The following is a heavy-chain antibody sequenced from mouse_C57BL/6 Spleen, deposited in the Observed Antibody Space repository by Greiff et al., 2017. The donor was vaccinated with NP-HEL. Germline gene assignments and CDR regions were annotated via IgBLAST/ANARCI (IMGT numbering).Heavy chain of an antibody. V-gene: IGHV1-77*01. CDR3: ARSGSRYYFDY. Sequence: QVQLQQSGAELVKPGASVKISCKASGYTFTDYYINWVKQRPGQGLEWIGKIGPGSGRNYYNEKFKGKATLTADKSSSTAYMQLSSLTSEDSAVYFCARSGSRYYFDYWGQGTTLTVSS. D-gene: IGHD3-1*01. J-gene: IGHJ2*01. CDR1: GYTFTDYY. CDR2: IGPGSGRN.